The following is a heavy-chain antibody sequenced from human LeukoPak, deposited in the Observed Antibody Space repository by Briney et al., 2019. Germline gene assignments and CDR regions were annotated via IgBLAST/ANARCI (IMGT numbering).Heavy chain of an antibody. J-gene: IGHJ4*02. CDR1: GFTISSYS. CDR3: ARDSGRGRIAARPFDY. Sequence: PGGSLRLSCAASGFTISSYSMNWVRQAPGKGLEWVSSISSSSSYIYYADSVKGRFTISRDNAKNSLYLQMNSLRAEDTAVYYCARDSGRGRIAARPFDYWGQGTLVTVSS. CDR2: ISSSSSYI. D-gene: IGHD6-6*01. V-gene: IGHV3-21*01.